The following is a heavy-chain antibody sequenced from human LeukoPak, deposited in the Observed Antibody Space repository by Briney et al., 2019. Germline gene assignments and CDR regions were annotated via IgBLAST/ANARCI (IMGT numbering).Heavy chain of an antibody. CDR3: AKSVHSRYFDY. D-gene: IGHD5/OR15-5a*01. V-gene: IGHV3-23*01. CDR1: GFTFSSYA. J-gene: IGHJ4*02. CDR2: ISCSGGSS. Sequence: AGSLRLSCAAAGFTFSSYAMSWVRPAPGKGLEWVSAISCSGGSSYYADSVKVRFTISGANSNTTLYLQMHSLTARDTSLFSCAKSVHSRYFDYWGQGTLVTVSS.